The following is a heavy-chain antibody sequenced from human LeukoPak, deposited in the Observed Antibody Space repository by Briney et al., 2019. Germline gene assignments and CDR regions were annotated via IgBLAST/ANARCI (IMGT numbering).Heavy chain of an antibody. J-gene: IGHJ5*02. CDR3: ARDPALGYTSGWYNWFDP. V-gene: IGHV1-18*01. CDR2: ISAYNGNT. Sequence: ASMKVSCKASGYTFTSYGISWVRQAPGQGLEWMGWISAYNGNTNYAQKLQGRVTMTTDTSTSTAYMELRSLRSDDTAVYYCARDPALGYTSGWYNWFDPWGQGTLVTVSS. CDR1: GYTFTSYG. D-gene: IGHD6-19*01.